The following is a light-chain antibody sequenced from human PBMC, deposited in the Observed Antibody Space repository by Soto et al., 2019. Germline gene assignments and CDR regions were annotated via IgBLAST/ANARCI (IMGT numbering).Light chain of an antibody. J-gene: IGLJ3*02. CDR2: SNN. CDR1: SSNIGSNT. CDR3: AAWDDSLNGPV. Sequence: QSVLTQPPSASGTPGQRVTLSCSGSSSNIGSNTVNWYQQLPGTAPKLLIYSNNQRPSGVPDRFSGSKSGTSASLAISGLQSEAEADYDCAAWDDSLNGPVFGGGTKLTVL. V-gene: IGLV1-44*01.